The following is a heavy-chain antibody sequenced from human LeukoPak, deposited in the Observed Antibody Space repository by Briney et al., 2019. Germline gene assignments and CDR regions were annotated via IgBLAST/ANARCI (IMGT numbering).Heavy chain of an antibody. J-gene: IGHJ4*02. CDR2: IRHDETNE. CDR3: AKEYTPSSPLGELVS. CDR1: GFTLDSFA. Sequence: GGSLRLSCAVSGFTLDSFAMHWVRQGPGKGLEWVALIRHDETNEFYADGVQGRFTISRDTSKKIVYLQMNNLRAEDTALYYCAKEYTPSSPLGELVSWGQGTLVTVSS. D-gene: IGHD6-6*01. V-gene: IGHV3-30*02.